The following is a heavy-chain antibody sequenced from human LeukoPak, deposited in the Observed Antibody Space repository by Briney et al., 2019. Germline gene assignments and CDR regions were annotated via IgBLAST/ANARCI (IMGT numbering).Heavy chain of an antibody. CDR2: IYYGGST. D-gene: IGHD4-11*01. J-gene: IGHJ6*02. V-gene: IGHV4-61*01. CDR3: AREGLTTVTAYYYYGMDV. Sequence: SETLSLTCTVSGVSVSSGSYYWSWIRQPPGKGLEWIGYIYYGGSTNYNPSLKSRVTISVDTSKNQFSLKLSSVTAADTAVYYCAREGLTTVTAYYYYGMDVWGQGTTVTVSS. CDR1: GVSVSSGSYY.